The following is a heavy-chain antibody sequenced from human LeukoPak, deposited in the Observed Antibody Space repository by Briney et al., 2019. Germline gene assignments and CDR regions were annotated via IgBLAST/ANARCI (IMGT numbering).Heavy chain of an antibody. CDR1: GFTLSTYS. CDR2: ISGSGDST. V-gene: IGHV3-23*01. D-gene: IGHD3-22*01. CDR3: ARGRYDSSGSYSLFDY. Sequence: GGSLRLSCAASGFTLSTYSMVWVRQAPRKGLEWVSGISGSGDSTYYADSVKGRFTISRDNSKNTLYLQMNSLRAEDTAVYYCARGRYDSSGSYSLFDYWGQGTLVTVSS. J-gene: IGHJ4*02.